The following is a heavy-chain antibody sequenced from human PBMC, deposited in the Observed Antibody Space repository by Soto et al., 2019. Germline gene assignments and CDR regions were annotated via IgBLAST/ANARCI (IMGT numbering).Heavy chain of an antibody. J-gene: IGHJ5*02. CDR1: GYTFSNYA. Sequence: QVQLVQSGAEVKKPGASVKVSCKASGYTFSNYAISWVRQAPGQGLEWMGWISAYNGNTKYAQKFQGRVTMTTATSTTTAHMELRSLRSDATAVYYCARAGPSSTVYALILNWFDPWGQGTLVTVSS. CDR2: ISAYNGNT. D-gene: IGHD2-8*01. CDR3: ARAGPSSTVYALILNWFDP. V-gene: IGHV1-18*04.